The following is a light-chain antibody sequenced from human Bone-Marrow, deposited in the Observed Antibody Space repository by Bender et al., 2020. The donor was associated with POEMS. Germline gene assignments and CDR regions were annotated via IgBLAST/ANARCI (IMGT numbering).Light chain of an antibody. V-gene: IGLV1-47*01. CDR2: RNN. Sequence: QSVLTQPPSVSGTPGQRVTISCSGSSSNIGSDYVSWYQHFPGTPPKLLIYRNNQRPSGVPDRFSGSKSGTSASLAISGLRSEDEADYYCQSYDSGLSASVFGGGTKLSVL. CDR3: QSYDSGLSASV. J-gene: IGLJ2*01. CDR1: SSNIGSDY.